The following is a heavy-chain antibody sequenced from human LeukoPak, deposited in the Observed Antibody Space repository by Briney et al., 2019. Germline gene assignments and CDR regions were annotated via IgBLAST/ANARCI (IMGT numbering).Heavy chain of an antibody. D-gene: IGHD6-13*01. V-gene: IGHV4-34*01. CDR1: GGSFSGYY. J-gene: IGHJ4*02. Sequence: SETLSLTCAVYGGSFSGYYWSWIRQPPGKGLEWIGEINHSGSTNYNPSLKSRVTISVDTSKNQFSLKLSSVTAADTAVYYRARGRVSSSFGPIDYWGQGTLVTVSS. CDR2: INHSGST. CDR3: ARGRVSSSFGPIDY.